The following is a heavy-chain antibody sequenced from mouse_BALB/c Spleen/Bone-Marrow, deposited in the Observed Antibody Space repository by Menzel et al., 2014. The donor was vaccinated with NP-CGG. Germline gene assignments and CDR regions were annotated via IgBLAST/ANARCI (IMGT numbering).Heavy chain of an antibody. CDR1: GYTFTSYY. CDR2: IYPGNVNT. V-gene: IGHV1S56*01. Sequence: VQLVESGPELVKPGASVRISCKASGYTFTSYYIHWVKQRPGQGLEWIGWIYPGNVNTKYNEKFKGKATLTADKSSSTAYMQVSSLTSEDSAVYFCARSYDYDGNYAMDYWGQGTSVTVSS. CDR3: ARSYDYDGNYAMDY. J-gene: IGHJ4*01. D-gene: IGHD2-4*01.